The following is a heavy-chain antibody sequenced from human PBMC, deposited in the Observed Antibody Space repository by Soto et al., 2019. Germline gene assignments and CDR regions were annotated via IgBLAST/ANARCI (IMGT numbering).Heavy chain of an antibody. CDR2: IKEDGTTI. J-gene: IGHJ3*02. Sequence: GGSLRLSCAASGFSFSGDWRSWVRQAPGKGLEWVANIKEDGTTIVYADSVKGRFTISRDNAKNTLYLQMNSLRVEDTAVYFCVRDRGYPDSFDIWGPGTLVTVSS. CDR3: VRDRGYPDSFDI. D-gene: IGHD3-10*01. CDR1: GFSFSGDW. V-gene: IGHV3-7*01.